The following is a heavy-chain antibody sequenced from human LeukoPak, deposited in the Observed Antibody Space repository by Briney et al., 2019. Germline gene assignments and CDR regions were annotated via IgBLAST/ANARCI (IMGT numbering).Heavy chain of an antibody. CDR2: IYYSGST. V-gene: IGHV4-59*08. CDR1: GGSIRGYY. J-gene: IGHJ4*02. D-gene: IGHD3-22*01. Sequence: PSETLSLTCTVSGGSIRGYYWSWIRRPPGKGLEWIGYIYYSGSTNYNPSLKSRVTISVDTSKNQFSLKLNSVTAADTAVYYCARHYDSSGYWYYFDYWGQGTLVTVSS. CDR3: ARHYDSSGYWYYFDY.